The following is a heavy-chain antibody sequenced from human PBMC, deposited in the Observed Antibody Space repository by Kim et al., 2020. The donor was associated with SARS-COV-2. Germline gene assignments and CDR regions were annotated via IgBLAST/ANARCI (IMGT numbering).Heavy chain of an antibody. J-gene: IGHJ4*01. D-gene: IGHD6-13*01. Sequence: GGSLRLSCAASGFTFSNYWMHWVHQFPGKGLVWVSRVNYDGSRASYADSVEGRFTISRDNAKNTVYLQMNSLRAEDTGVYYCARDSAGLDYWGHGTLVTVSS. V-gene: IGHV3-74*01. CDR2: VNYDGSRA. CDR1: GFTFSNYW. CDR3: ARDSAGLDY.